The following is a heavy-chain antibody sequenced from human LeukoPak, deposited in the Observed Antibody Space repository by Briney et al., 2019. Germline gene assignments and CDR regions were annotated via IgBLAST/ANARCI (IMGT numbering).Heavy chain of an antibody. D-gene: IGHD3-9*01. V-gene: IGHV1-18*01. Sequence: ASVKVSCKASGGTFSSYAISWVRQAPGQGLEWMGWISAYNGNTNYAQKLQGGVTMTTDTSTSTAYMELRSLRSDDTAVYYCALLRYFDWPDGYWGQGTLVTVSS. CDR3: ALLRYFDWPDGY. CDR1: GGTFSSYA. CDR2: ISAYNGNT. J-gene: IGHJ4*02.